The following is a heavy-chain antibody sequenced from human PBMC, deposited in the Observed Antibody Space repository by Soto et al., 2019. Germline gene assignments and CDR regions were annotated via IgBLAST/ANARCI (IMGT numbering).Heavy chain of an antibody. CDR1: GGTFSSYA. Sequence: QVQLVQSGAEVKKPGSSVKVSCKASGGTFSSYAISWVRQAPGQGLEWMGGIIPIFGTANYAQKFQGRVTITADESTSPAYMELSSLRSEDTAVYYCARAPYYYDSSCYYAYGMDVWGQGTTVTVSS. CDR3: ARAPYYYDSSCYYAYGMDV. D-gene: IGHD3-22*01. CDR2: IIPIFGTA. J-gene: IGHJ6*02. V-gene: IGHV1-69*01.